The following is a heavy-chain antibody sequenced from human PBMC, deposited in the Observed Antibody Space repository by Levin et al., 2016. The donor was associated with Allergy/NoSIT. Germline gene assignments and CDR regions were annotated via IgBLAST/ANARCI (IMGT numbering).Heavy chain of an antibody. Sequence: GGSLRLSCAASGFTFSSYGMHWVRQAPGKGLEWVAVISYDGSNKYYADSVKGRFTISRDNSKNTLYLQMNSLRAEDTAVYYCAKEPIAARLWYYFDYWGQGTLVTVSS. V-gene: IGHV3-30*18. CDR2: ISYDGSNK. D-gene: IGHD6-6*01. CDR1: GFTFSSYG. J-gene: IGHJ4*02. CDR3: AKEPIAARLWYYFDY.